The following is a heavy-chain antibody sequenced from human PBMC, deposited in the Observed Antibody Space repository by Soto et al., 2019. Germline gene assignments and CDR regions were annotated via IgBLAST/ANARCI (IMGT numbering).Heavy chain of an antibody. D-gene: IGHD2-2*01. CDR1: GFNFGVHG. V-gene: IGHV3-33*03. CDR2: IWYDGSDK. CDR3: ARTRGGFHYYYGMDV. Sequence: QEQLVESGGTVVQPGGSLRLSCVASGFNFGVHGMHWVRQAPGKGLEWIAAIWYDGSDKDYAESVKGRFAISRDNSQNVLVLQMNTLRGEDTATYYCARTRGGFHYYYGMDVWGQGTGVTVS. J-gene: IGHJ6*02.